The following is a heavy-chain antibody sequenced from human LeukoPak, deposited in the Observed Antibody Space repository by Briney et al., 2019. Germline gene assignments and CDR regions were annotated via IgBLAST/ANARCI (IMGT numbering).Heavy chain of an antibody. J-gene: IGHJ4*02. Sequence: GGSLRLSCAASGFTFRSYWMHWVRQAPGKGLVWVSRISTDGSSTKYADSVKGRFTISRDNAKNTLYLQMNSLRVEDTAVYYCAREGTVDFYFDYWGQGRLVTGSS. V-gene: IGHV3-74*01. CDR1: GFTFRSYW. CDR2: ISTDGSST. CDR3: AREGTVDFYFDY. D-gene: IGHD3/OR15-3a*01.